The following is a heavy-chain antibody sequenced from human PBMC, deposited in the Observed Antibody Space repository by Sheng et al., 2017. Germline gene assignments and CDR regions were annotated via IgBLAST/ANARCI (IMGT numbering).Heavy chain of an antibody. CDR3: ARSADGWPDGTFDY. CDR1: GGSFSGYY. CDR2: INHSGST. J-gene: IGHJ4*02. D-gene: IGHD6-19*01. V-gene: IGHV4-34*01. Sequence: QVQLQQWGAGLLKPSETLSLTCAVYGGSFSGYYWSWIRQPPGKGLEWIGEINHSGSTNYNPSLKSRVTISVDTSKNQFSLNLTSVTAADTAVYYCARSADGWPDGTFDYWGQGKPGSPSPQ.